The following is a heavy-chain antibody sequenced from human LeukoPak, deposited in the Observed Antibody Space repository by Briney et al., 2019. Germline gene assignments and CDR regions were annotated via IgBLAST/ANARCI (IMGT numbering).Heavy chain of an antibody. CDR2: INWDGGST. Sequence: GGFLRLSCAASGFTFDDYGMSWARQAPGKGLEWVSGINWDGGSTGYADSVKGRFTISRDNAKNFLYLQMNSLRAEDTALYYCVRTVSSAGWSDDAFDIWGQGTMVTVSS. D-gene: IGHD6-19*01. V-gene: IGHV3-20*04. J-gene: IGHJ3*02. CDR1: GFTFDDYG. CDR3: VRTVSSAGWSDDAFDI.